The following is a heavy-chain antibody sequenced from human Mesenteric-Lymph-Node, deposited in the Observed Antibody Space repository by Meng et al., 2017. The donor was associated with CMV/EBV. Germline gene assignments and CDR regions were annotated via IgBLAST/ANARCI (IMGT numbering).Heavy chain of an antibody. V-gene: IGHV4-59*12. CDR2: MFYRESA. CDR1: GGFITNYY. J-gene: IGHJ6*02. CDR3: ARGITIFGVVIVPYYYYGMDV. Sequence: SETLSLTCTVSGGFITNYYWSWIRQPPGKGLEWIGYMFYRESAHYNPSLKSRVTISVDTSKNQFSLKLSSVTAADTAVYYCARGITIFGVVIVPYYYYGMDVWGQGTTVTVSS. D-gene: IGHD3-3*01.